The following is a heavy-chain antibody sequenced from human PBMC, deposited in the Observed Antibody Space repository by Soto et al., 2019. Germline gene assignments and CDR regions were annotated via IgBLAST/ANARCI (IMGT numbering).Heavy chain of an antibody. D-gene: IGHD6-13*01. Sequence: GGSLRLSCAASGFTFSSYGMHWVRQAPGKXLEWVAVIWYDGSNKYYADSVKGRFTISRDNSKNTLYLQMNSLRAEDTAVYYCARDQGIAAAGTGIGYRMDVWGQGTTVTVSS. J-gene: IGHJ6*02. V-gene: IGHV3-33*01. CDR3: ARDQGIAAAGTGIGYRMDV. CDR1: GFTFSSYG. CDR2: IWYDGSNK.